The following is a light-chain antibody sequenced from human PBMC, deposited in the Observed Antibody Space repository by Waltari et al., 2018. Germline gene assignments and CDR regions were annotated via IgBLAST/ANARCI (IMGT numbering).Light chain of an antibody. CDR3: QSYDSSLSGSGV. CDR2: RMN. Sequence: QSVLTQPPSVSGAPGQRVTISCNGSSSNIGAGYDVHWYQQLPGTAPKVLMYRMNNRPSGVPDGFSGSKSGTSASLAITGLQAEDEADYFCQSYDSSLSGSGVFGGGTRLTVL. V-gene: IGLV1-40*01. CDR1: SSNIGAGYD. J-gene: IGLJ3*02.